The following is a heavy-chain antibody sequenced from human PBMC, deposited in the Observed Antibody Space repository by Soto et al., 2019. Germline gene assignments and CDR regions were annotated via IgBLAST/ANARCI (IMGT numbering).Heavy chain of an antibody. CDR3: ARVKSLAGEY. V-gene: IGHV3-7*05. J-gene: IGHJ4*02. CDR2: IKQDGNEK. Sequence: EVQLVESGGGLVQPGGSLRLSCAASGFTFSSYWMSWVRQAPGKGLEWVANIKQDGNEKFYVDSVKGRFTISRDNAKNSLFLQMNSLTAEDTAVYYCARVKSLAGEYGGQGTLGAVSS. CDR1: GFTFSSYW. D-gene: IGHD2-15*01.